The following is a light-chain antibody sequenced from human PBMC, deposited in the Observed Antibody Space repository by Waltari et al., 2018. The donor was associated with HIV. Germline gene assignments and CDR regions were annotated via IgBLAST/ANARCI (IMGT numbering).Light chain of an antibody. CDR1: SSNIGKNY. Sequence: QSVLTQPPSASAAPGQKVTISCSGRSSNIGKNYVSCYQHLPGTAPKLLIYDNNKRPSGIPDRFSGSNSGTSATLGITGLQTGDEADYYCGTWDSSLSGGVFGTGTKVTVL. CDR3: GTWDSSLSGGV. V-gene: IGLV1-51*01. J-gene: IGLJ1*01. CDR2: DNN.